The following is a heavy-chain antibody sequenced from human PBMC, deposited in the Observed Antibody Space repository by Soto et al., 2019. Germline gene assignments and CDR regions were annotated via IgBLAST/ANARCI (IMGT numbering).Heavy chain of an antibody. D-gene: IGHD2-8*02. CDR3: ARPSTTATGGVEH. CDR1: GVTFNNST. CDR2: FTPILGVA. Sequence: SVKVSCKASGVTFNNSTVNWVRQAPGQGLEWMGRFTPILGVANNAQKFQGRLTLSVEKSTSTAYMELSSLRSEDTAVYYCARPSTTATGGVEHWGQGTLVTVSS. J-gene: IGHJ4*02. V-gene: IGHV1-69*02.